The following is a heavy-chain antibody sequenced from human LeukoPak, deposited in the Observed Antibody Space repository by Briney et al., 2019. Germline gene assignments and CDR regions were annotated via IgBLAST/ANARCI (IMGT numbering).Heavy chain of an antibody. D-gene: IGHD3-3*01. Sequence: AGGSLRLSCAASGFTFSSYAMSWVRQAPGKGLEWVSAISGSGATIYYADSVEGRFTISRDNSKNTLFLQMNTLRAEDTAVYYCAKESATFHFDCWGQGTLVTVSS. CDR2: ISGSGATI. J-gene: IGHJ4*02. V-gene: IGHV3-23*01. CDR1: GFTFSSYA. CDR3: AKESATFHFDC.